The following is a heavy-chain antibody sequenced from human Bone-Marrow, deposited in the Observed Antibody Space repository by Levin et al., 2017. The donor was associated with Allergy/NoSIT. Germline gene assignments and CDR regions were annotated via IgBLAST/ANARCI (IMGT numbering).Heavy chain of an antibody. J-gene: IGHJ6*02. CDR3: ARVRRGDSWSGYYGYYYYYGMDV. CDR1: GVTFNNDT. V-gene: IGHV3-30*04. CDR2: ISSDGRSE. D-gene: IGHD3-3*01. Sequence: GGSLRLSCAASGVTFNNDTLHWVRQAPGKGLEWVALISSDGRSEYYADSVKGRFTISRDKSKNTLHLQMNSLRAGDRAVYYFARVRRGDSWSGYYGYYYYYGMDVWGQGTTVTVSS.